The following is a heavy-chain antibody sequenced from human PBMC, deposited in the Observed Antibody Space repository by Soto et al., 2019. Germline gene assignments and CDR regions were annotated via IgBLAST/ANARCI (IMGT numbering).Heavy chain of an antibody. CDR1: GASISNRNYY. CDR2: VYYSGTT. J-gene: IGHJ4*02. D-gene: IGHD2-2*01. CDR3: ARHDSTSWYVDY. Sequence: QLQLQESGPRLVKPSETLSLTCTVSGASISNRNYYWGWIRQPPGKGLEWIGSVYYSGTTYYNPSRKSRVTISGDTSKNQFSLRLTSVTAADTAVYHCARHDSTSWYVDYWGQGTLVTVSS. V-gene: IGHV4-39*01.